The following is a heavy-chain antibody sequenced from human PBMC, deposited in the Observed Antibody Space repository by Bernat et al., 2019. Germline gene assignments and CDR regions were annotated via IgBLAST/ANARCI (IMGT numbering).Heavy chain of an antibody. CDR3: ARAPPGLEDFDY. D-gene: IGHD3/OR15-3a*01. CDR2: FSDSISTI. V-gene: IGHV3-48*02. CDR1: GFTFSSHN. J-gene: IGHJ4*02. Sequence: EVQLVESGGGLVQPGGSLRLSCAASGFTFSSHNMNWVRQAPGKGQEWVSYFSDSISTIKYANSVTGRFTISRDNAKNSLYLQMNSLRDEDTAVYYCARAPPGLEDFDYWGQGTLVTVSS.